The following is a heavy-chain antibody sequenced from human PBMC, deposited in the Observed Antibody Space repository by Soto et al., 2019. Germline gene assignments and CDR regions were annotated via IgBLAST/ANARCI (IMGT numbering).Heavy chain of an antibody. J-gene: IGHJ4*02. Sequence: QVNLVQSGAEVKKPGSSVKVACKSSGGTFNNTVINWVRQAPGQGLEWMGGTIPIFGTPIHAQKFQGRVTITADESTGAAYLEQRSLRSDDTPVYYCAPPSLRGVVNYSFDSWGQGTLITVSS. CDR1: GGTFNNTV. CDR3: APPSLRGVVNYSFDS. D-gene: IGHD3-10*01. CDR2: TIPIFGTP. V-gene: IGHV1-69*12.